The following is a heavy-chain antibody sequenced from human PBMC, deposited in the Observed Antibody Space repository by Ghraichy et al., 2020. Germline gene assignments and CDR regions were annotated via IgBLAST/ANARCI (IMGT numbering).Heavy chain of an antibody. D-gene: IGHD4-23*01. CDR2: ITSSGRTI. J-gene: IGHJ6*02. Sequence: LSLTCVGSGFTLSSYSMNWVRQSPEKGLEWVSYITSSGRTISYADSVKGRFTISRDNAQNSLYLQMNSLRDDDTGVYYCARASRVVRFYYYDGMDVWGQGTTVTV. CDR1: GFTLSSYS. V-gene: IGHV3-48*02. CDR3: ARASRVVRFYYYDGMDV.